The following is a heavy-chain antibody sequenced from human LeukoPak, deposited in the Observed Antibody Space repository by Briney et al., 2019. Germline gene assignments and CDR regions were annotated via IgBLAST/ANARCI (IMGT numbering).Heavy chain of an antibody. D-gene: IGHD5-18*01. CDR1: GFTFTNAW. J-gene: IGHJ4*02. Sequence: GGSLRLSCVASGFTFTNAWMTWVRQTPGERREWVGLIKTETDGGTTDYAAPVKGRFTISRDDSKNTVYLQMNSLKIEDTAVCYCTTEPRYSYGLFDYWGQGTLVTVSS. V-gene: IGHV3-15*01. CDR2: IKTETDGGTT. CDR3: TTEPRYSYGLFDY.